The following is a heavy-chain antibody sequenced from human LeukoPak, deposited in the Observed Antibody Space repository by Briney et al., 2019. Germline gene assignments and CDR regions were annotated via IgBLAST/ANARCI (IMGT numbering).Heavy chain of an antibody. CDR3: ARGKVGATRVHFDY. CDR1: GFTFSSYE. CDR2: ISSSGSTI. V-gene: IGHV3-48*03. Sequence: PGGSLRLSCAASGFTFSSYEMNWVRQAPGKGLEWVSYISSSGSTIYYADSVKGRFTISRDNTKNSLYLQMNSLRAEDTAVYYCARGKVGATRVHFDYWGQGTLVTVSS. J-gene: IGHJ4*02. D-gene: IGHD1-26*01.